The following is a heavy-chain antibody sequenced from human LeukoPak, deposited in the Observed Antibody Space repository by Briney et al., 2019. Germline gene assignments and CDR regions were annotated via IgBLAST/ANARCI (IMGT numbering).Heavy chain of an antibody. CDR3: ARGDAMVTSSLDY. CDR2: INHSGST. D-gene: IGHD5-18*01. CDR1: GGSFSSYY. Sequence: SETLSLTCAVYGGSFSSYYWSWIRQPPGKGLEWIGEINHSGSTNYNPSLKSRVTISVDTSKDQFSLKLSSVTAADTAVYYCARGDAMVTSSLDYWGQGTLVTVSS. J-gene: IGHJ4*02. V-gene: IGHV4-34*01.